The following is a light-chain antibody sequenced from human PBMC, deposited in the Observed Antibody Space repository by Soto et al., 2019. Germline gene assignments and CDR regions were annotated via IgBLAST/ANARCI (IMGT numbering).Light chain of an antibody. V-gene: IGLV2-14*01. J-gene: IGLJ1*01. CDR2: EVS. Sequence: QSAPTQPASVSGSPGQSITISCTGTSSDVGGYNYVSWYQQHPGKAPKLMIYEVSNRPSGVSNRFSGSKSGNTASLTISGLQAEDEADYYCSSYTSSSTRVFGTGTKVTV. CDR3: SSYTSSSTRV. CDR1: SSDVGGYNY.